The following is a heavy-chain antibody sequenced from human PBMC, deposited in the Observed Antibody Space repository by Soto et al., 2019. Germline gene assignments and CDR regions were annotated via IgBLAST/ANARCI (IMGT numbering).Heavy chain of an antibody. CDR1: GFTFSNYN. V-gene: IGHV3-48*02. Sequence: SGGSLRLSCEASGFTFSNYNMNWVRQAPGKGLEWISYISSTTGTIYYADSAKGRFTISRDNAKNSLYLQMSRLRDEDTAVYYCAREGLIWFGDLIRNYYNYALDVWGQGATVTVSS. CDR3: AREGLIWFGDLIRNYYNYALDV. D-gene: IGHD3-10*01. CDR2: ISSTTGTI. J-gene: IGHJ6*02.